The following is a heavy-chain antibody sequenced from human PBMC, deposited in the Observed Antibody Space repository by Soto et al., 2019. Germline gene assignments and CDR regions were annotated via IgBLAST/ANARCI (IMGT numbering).Heavy chain of an antibody. D-gene: IGHD4-17*01. Sequence: SETLSLTCAVYGGSFSGYYWSWIRQPPGKGLEWIGEINHSGSTNYNPSLKSRVTISVDTSKNQFSLKLSSVTAADTAVYYCASDYGDVGDAFDIWGQGTMVTVSS. CDR1: GGSFSGYY. CDR2: INHSGST. CDR3: ASDYGDVGDAFDI. J-gene: IGHJ3*02. V-gene: IGHV4-34*01.